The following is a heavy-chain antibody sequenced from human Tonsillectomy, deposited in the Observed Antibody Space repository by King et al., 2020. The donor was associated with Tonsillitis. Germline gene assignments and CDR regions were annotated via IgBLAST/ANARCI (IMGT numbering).Heavy chain of an antibody. Sequence: VQLVESGGGLVQPGGSLRLSCAASGFTFSNYWMHWVRQAPGKGLVWVSRINGDVSSTAYADSVGGRFTISRDNAKNTLYLQLSSLRAEDTAVYYCARGPHYSSSWYDYWGQGTLVTVSS. CDR1: GFTFSNYW. V-gene: IGHV3-74*01. CDR2: INGDVSST. J-gene: IGHJ4*02. CDR3: ARGPHYSSSWYDY. D-gene: IGHD6-13*01.